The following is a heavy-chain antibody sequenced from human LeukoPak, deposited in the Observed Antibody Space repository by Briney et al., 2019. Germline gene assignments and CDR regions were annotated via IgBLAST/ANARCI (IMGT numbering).Heavy chain of an antibody. CDR2: ISGSGGST. V-gene: IGHV3-23*01. CDR1: GFTFSSYG. Sequence: PGGSLRLSCAASGFTFSSYGMSWVRQAPGKGLEWVSAISGSGGSTHYADSVKGRFTISRDNSKNTLYLQMNSLRAEDTAVYYCAKAPTYYYGSGSYSVLDYWGQGTLVTVSS. D-gene: IGHD3-10*01. J-gene: IGHJ4*02. CDR3: AKAPTYYYGSGSYSVLDY.